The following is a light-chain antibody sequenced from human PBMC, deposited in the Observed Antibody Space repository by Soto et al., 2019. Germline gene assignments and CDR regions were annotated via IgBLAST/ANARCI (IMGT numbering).Light chain of an antibody. V-gene: IGKV1-9*01. Sequence: IQLTRSPSSLSASVGDRVTITFRASQDINSFLAWYQQKPGKAPKLLIYAASTLQSGVPSRFSGSGSGTEFTLTISSLQFEDFAVYYCQQYNNWPLFGQGTKVDIK. CDR1: QDINSF. J-gene: IGKJ1*01. CDR3: QQYNNWPL. CDR2: AAS.